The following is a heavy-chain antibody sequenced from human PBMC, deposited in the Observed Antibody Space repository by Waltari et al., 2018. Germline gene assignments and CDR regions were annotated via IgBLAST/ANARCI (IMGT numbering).Heavy chain of an antibody. V-gene: IGHV1-69*01. CDR2: IIPIFGTA. D-gene: IGHD5-12*01. CDR3: ARRSRDGYNWWY. Sequence: QVQLVQSGADVTKHGSTVKVSCKASGGTFSSYAISWVRQAPGQGLEWMGGIIPIFGTANYAQKFQGRVTITADESTSTAYMELSSLRSEDTAVYYCARRSRDGYNWWYWGQGTLVTVSS. J-gene: IGHJ4*02. CDR1: GGTFSSYA.